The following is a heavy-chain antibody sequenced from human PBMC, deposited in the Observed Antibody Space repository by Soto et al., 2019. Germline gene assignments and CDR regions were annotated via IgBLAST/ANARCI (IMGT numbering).Heavy chain of an antibody. CDR1: GFTFINTW. J-gene: IGHJ4*02. V-gene: IGHV3-15*01. CDR2: IKSKTDGGTI. CDR3: PPHSYYDRSW. Sequence: EVQLVESGGGLVKPGGSLRLSCVASGFTFINTWMTWVRQAPGKGLEWVGRIKSKTDGGTIDYAAPVKGRFTISRDDSKNTLNLQMNSLKTGDKALYYGPPHSYYDRSWWGQEPLAPVPS. D-gene: IGHD3-10*01.